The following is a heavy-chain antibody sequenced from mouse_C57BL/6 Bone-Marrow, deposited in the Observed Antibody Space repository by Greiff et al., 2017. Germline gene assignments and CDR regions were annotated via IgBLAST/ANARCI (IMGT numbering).Heavy chain of an antibody. Sequence: VQGVESGAELARPGASVKLSCKASGYTFTSYGISWVKQRTGQGLEWIGEIYPRSGNTYYNEKFKGKATLTADKSSSTAYMELRSLTSEDSAVYFCANAYYSNYGFAYWGQGTLVTVSA. J-gene: IGHJ3*01. CDR1: GYTFTSYG. V-gene: IGHV1-81*01. D-gene: IGHD2-5*01. CDR3: ANAYYSNYGFAY. CDR2: IYPRSGNT.